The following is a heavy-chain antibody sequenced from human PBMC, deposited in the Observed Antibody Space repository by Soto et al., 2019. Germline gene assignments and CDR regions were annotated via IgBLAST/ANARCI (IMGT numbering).Heavy chain of an antibody. Sequence: QVQLVQSGAEVKKPGASVRVSCKPSGYTLTNYAIHWVRQAAGQSLEWLAWIDPGSGKATYSQKVQGRLIVTRDSSGSTFYMDLSSLTSEDTAVYFCTRDLNGGNPFDHWGQGVLVTVSS. CDR1: GYTLTNYA. CDR3: TRDLNGGNPFDH. V-gene: IGHV1-3*01. D-gene: IGHD2-8*01. J-gene: IGHJ4*02. CDR2: IDPGSGKA.